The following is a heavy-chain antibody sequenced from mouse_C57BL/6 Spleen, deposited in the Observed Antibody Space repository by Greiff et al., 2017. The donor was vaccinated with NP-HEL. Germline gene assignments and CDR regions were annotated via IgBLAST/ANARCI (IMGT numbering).Heavy chain of an antibody. CDR3: ARRGKLGGYFDY. CDR2: IDPSDSYT. D-gene: IGHD4-1*01. V-gene: IGHV1-59*01. J-gene: IGHJ2*01. CDR1: GYTFTSYW. Sequence: QVQLQQPGAELVRPGTSVKLSCKASGYTFTSYWMHWVKQRPGHGLEWIGVIDPSDSYTNYNQKFKGKATFTVDTSSSTAYMQLSSLTSEDSAVYYCARRGKLGGYFDYWGQGTTLTVSS.